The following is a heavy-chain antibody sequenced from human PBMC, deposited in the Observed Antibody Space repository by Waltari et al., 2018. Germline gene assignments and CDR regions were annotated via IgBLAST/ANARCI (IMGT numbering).Heavy chain of an antibody. CDR2: ISYDGSNK. CDR3: AKDLRADWYFDL. V-gene: IGHV3-30*18. D-gene: IGHD4-17*01. CDR1: GFTFSSYG. J-gene: IGHJ2*01. Sequence: QVQLVESGGGVVQPGRSLRLSCAASGFTFSSYGMHWVRQAPGKGLEWVAVISYDGSNKYYADSVEGRFTISRDNSKNTLYLQMNSLRAEDTAVYYCAKDLRADWYFDLWGRGTLVTVSS.